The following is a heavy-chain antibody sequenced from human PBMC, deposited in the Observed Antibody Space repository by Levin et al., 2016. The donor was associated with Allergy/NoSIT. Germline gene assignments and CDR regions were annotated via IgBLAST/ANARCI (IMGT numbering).Heavy chain of an antibody. CDR1: GGSFSGYY. V-gene: IGHV4-34*01. CDR2: INHSGST. J-gene: IGHJ5*02. Sequence: SETLSLTCAVYGGSFSGYYWSWIRQPPGKGLEWIGEINHSGSTNYNPSLKSRVTISVDTSKNQFSLKLSSVTAADTAVYYCARVGRGGYYYNWFDPWGQGTLVTVSS. D-gene: IGHD3-22*01. CDR3: ARVGRGGYYYNWFDP.